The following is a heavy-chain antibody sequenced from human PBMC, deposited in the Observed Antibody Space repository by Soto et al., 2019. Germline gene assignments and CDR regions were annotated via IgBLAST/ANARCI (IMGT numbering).Heavy chain of an antibody. J-gene: IGHJ1*01. Sequence: PGGSLRLSCAASGFTFSSYAMHWVRQAPGKGLEWVAVISYDGSNKYYADSVKGRFTISRDNSKNTLYLQMNSLRAEDTAVYYCARDPLPGGYSSSWYRSGYFQHWGQGTLVTVSS. D-gene: IGHD6-13*01. CDR2: ISYDGSNK. CDR3: ARDPLPGGYSSSWYRSGYFQH. CDR1: GFTFSSYA. V-gene: IGHV3-30-3*01.